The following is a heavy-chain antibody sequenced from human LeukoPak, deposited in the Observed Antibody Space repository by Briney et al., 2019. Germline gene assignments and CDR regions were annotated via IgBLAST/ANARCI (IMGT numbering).Heavy chain of an antibody. CDR2: IYHSGST. J-gene: IGHJ4*02. V-gene: IGHV4-38-2*01. CDR1: GYSISSGYY. Sequence: SETLSLTCGVSGYSISSGYYWGWIRQPPGKGLEWIGSIYHSGSTYYNPSLKSRVTISVDTSKNQFSLKLSSVTAADTAVYYRAGRIGWYSGWYYWGQGTLVTVSS. D-gene: IGHD6-19*01. CDR3: AGRIGWYSGWYY.